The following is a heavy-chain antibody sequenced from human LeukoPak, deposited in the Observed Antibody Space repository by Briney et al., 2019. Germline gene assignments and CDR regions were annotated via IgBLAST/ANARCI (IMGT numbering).Heavy chain of an antibody. J-gene: IGHJ4*02. CDR3: AREYNWIQQGSFDY. CDR2: ISYDGSNK. V-gene: IGHV3-30-3*01. D-gene: IGHD1-20*01. CDR1: GFTFSSYA. Sequence: GGSLRLSCAASGFTFSSYAMHWVRQAPGKGLERVAVISYDGSNKYYADSVKGRFTISRDNSKNTLYLQMNSLRAEDTAVYYCAREYNWIQQGSFDYWGQGTLVTVSS.